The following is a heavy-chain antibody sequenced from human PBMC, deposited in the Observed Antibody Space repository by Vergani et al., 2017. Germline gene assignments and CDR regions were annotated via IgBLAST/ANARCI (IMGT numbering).Heavy chain of an antibody. CDR2: IIPIFGTA. J-gene: IGHJ3*02. CDR1: GGTFSSYA. V-gene: IGHV1-69*12. Sequence: QVQLVQSGAEVKKPGSSVKVSCKASGGTFSSYAISWVRQAPGQWLEWMGGIIPIFGTANYAQKFQGRVTITADESTSTAYMELSSLRSEDTAVYYCARGSSPYGGNLLEAFDIWGQGTMVTVTS. D-gene: IGHD4-23*01. CDR3: ARGSSPYGGNLLEAFDI.